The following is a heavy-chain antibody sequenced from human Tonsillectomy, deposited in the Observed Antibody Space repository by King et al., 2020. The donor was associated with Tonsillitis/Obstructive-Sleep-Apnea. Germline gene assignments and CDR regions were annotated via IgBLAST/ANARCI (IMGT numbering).Heavy chain of an antibody. D-gene: IGHD3-9*01. CDR3: ARGSKVDILSGHQIFDH. Sequence: VQLVESGGGLVQPGGSLRLSCAASGFSFTRFDMHWVRQVTGKGLEWVSGVGAAGDTYYPDSVKGRFIISKENAKNSLYLQLNSLRAGDTAVYYCARGSKVDILSGHQIFDHGGQGTLVTVSS. V-gene: IGHV3-13*04. J-gene: IGHJ4*02. CDR1: GFSFTRFD. CDR2: VGAAGDT.